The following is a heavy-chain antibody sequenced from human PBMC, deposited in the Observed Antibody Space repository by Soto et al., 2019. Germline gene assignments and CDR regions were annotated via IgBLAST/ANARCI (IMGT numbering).Heavy chain of an antibody. J-gene: IGHJ5*02. CDR2: ITSSGAA. D-gene: IGHD3-22*01. Sequence: RGSLRISCEASGFTFNNYGIAWVRQAPGKGLEWVSGITSSGAAYYADSVKGRFTISRDNSKNTLYLQMNSLRAEDTAVYYCAKGESSVSARDFDPWGQGTLVTVSS. V-gene: IGHV3-23*01. CDR3: AKGESSVSARDFDP. CDR1: GFTFNNYG.